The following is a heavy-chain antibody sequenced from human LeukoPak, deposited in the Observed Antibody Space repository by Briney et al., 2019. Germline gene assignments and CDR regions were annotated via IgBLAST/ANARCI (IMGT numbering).Heavy chain of an antibody. V-gene: IGHV3-30*04. CDR1: GFTFSSYA. J-gene: IGHJ4*02. CDR2: ISYDGSNK. D-gene: IGHD5-18*01. Sequence: GGSLRLSCAASGFTFSSYAMHWVRQAPGKGLEWVAVISYDGSNKYYADSVKGRFTISRDNSKNTLYLQMNSLRAEDTAVYYCARDGDTAMDPRFDYWGQGTLVTVSS. CDR3: ARDGDTAMDPRFDY.